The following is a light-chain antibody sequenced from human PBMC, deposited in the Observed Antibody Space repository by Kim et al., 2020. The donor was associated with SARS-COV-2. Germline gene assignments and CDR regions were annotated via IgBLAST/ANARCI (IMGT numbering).Light chain of an antibody. Sequence: QSALTQPLSVSGSPGQSVTISCTGTTSDVGVYNYVSWYQHHPGKAPKLMIYDVSKRPSGVPDRFSGSKSGNTVSLTISGLQPEDEADYYCCSYAGSSTWVFGGGTQLTVL. CDR1: TSDVGVYNY. CDR2: DVS. V-gene: IGLV2-11*01. J-gene: IGLJ3*02. CDR3: CSYAGSSTWV.